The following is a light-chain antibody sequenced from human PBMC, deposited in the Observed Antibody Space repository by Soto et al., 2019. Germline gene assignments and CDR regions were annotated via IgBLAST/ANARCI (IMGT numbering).Light chain of an antibody. Sequence: VVFTRSPGTQSISTGERATLSCRASQSVSSSYLAWYQQKPGQAPRLLIYGASSRATGIPDRFSGSGSGTDSTLTISRLEPEDFAVYYCQQYKTFGQGPKVDIK. V-gene: IGKV3-20*01. CDR2: GAS. CDR1: QSVSSSY. J-gene: IGKJ1*01. CDR3: QQYKT.